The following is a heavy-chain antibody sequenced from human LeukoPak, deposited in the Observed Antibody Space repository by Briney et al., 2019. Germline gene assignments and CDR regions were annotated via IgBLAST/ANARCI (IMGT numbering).Heavy chain of an antibody. V-gene: IGHV4-59*08. J-gene: IGHJ3*02. D-gene: IGHD5-12*01. CDR3: ARHGGETIVDTILHVFDI. CDR2: MYDSGNT. CDR1: GGSISSYS. Sequence: PSETLSLTCSVSGGSISSYSWSWIRQPPGKGLEWIGSMYDSGNTKYNPSLKSRVTISVDTSKNQFSLKLSSVTAADTAVYYCARHGGETIVDTILHVFDIWGQGTMVTVSA.